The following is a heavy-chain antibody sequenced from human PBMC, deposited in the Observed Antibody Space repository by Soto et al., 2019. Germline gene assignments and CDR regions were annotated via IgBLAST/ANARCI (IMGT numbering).Heavy chain of an antibody. V-gene: IGHV1-18*01. D-gene: IGHD3-10*01. CDR1: GYTFTSYG. CDR3: AGGWFGDFVYYFDY. J-gene: IGHJ4*02. Sequence: GASVKVSCKASGYTFTSYGISWVRQAPGQGLEWMGWISAYNGNTNYAQKLQGRVTMTTDTSTSTAYMELRSLRSDDTAVYYCAGGWFGDFVYYFDYWGQGTLVTVSS. CDR2: ISAYNGNT.